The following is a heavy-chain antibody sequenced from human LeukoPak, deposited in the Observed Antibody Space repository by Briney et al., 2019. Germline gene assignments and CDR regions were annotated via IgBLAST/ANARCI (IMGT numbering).Heavy chain of an antibody. V-gene: IGHV3-64*02. D-gene: IGHD1-1*01. CDR2: ITGNGGGT. CDR3: VRGGQSTNCFDY. J-gene: IGHJ4*02. CDR1: GFIFSSYA. Sequence: GGSLRLSCAASGFIFSSYATQWVRQAPGKELECISAITGNGGGTFYADSVKGRFTISRDNSKNTLFPQMDSLKAEDMAVYYCVRGGQSTNCFDYWGQGILVTVSS.